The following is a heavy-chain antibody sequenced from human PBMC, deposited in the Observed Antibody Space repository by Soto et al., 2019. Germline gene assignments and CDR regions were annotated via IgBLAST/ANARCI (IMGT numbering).Heavy chain of an antibody. D-gene: IGHD2-15*01. CDR1: GGTFSSYA. V-gene: IGHV1-69*01. CDR2: IIPIFGTA. Sequence: QVQLVQSGAEVKKPGSSVKVSCKASGGTFSSYAISWVRQAPGQGLEWMGGIIPIFGTANYAQKFQGRVTITADETTSTAYMELSSLRSEDTAVYYCARKGAHGVVVAATSYYYYGMDVWGQGTTVTVSS. J-gene: IGHJ6*02. CDR3: ARKGAHGVVVAATSYYYYGMDV.